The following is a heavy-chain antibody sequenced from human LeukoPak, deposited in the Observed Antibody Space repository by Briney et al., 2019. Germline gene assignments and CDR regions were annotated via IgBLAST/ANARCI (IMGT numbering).Heavy chain of an antibody. D-gene: IGHD3-22*01. CDR3: ARARWRDTMIVVPHDP. CDR2: ISGSGGST. J-gene: IGHJ5*02. CDR1: GFTFSSYA. Sequence: GGCLRLSCAASGFTFSSYAMSWVRQAPGKGLEWVSAISGSGGSTYYADSVKGRFTISRDNSKSTVYLQMNSLRAEDTAVYYCARARWRDTMIVVPHDPWGQGTLVTVSS. V-gene: IGHV3-23*01.